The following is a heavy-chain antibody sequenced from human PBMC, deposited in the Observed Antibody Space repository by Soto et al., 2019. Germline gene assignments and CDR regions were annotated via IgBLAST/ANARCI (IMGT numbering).Heavy chain of an antibody. V-gene: IGHV1-2*04. CDR3: ARGAPELPSPPYSSGYYYGE. J-gene: IGHJ4*02. D-gene: IGHD3-22*01. Sequence: ASVKVSCKASGYTFTGYYMHWVRQAPGQGLEWMGWINPNSGGTNYAQKFQGWVTMTRDTSISTAYMELSRLRSDDTAVYYCARGAPELPSPPYSSGYYYGEWGQGTLVTVSS. CDR1: GYTFTGYY. CDR2: INPNSGGT.